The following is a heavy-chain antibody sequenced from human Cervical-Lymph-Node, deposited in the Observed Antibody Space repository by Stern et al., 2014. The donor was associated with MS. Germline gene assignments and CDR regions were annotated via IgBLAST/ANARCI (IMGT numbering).Heavy chain of an antibody. Sequence: DQLVESGAEVKKPGSSVKVSCQVSGDTFSSHAINWVRQAPGQGLEWMGGIIPIFGTVDYAQKFQGRVTITADESTTTAYMELSSLRSDDTAVYYCARDQIPYYYYGMDVWGQGTTVTVSS. J-gene: IGHJ6*02. V-gene: IGHV1-69*01. CDR1: GDTFSSHA. CDR3: ARDQIPYYYYGMDV. D-gene: IGHD2-2*02. CDR2: IIPIFGTV.